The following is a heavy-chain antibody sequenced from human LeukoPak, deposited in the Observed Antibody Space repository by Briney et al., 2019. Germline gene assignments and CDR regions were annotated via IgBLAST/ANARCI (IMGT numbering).Heavy chain of an antibody. CDR2: ISSRSSTI. V-gene: IGHV3-48*02. D-gene: IGHD3-22*01. Sequence: GGSLRLSCAASGFTFSSYSMNWVRQAPRKVMEWVSYISSRSSTIYYADSVKGRFTISRDNAKNSLYLQMNSLRDEDTAVYYCARGLYDSSGYPDYWGQGTLVTVSS. CDR3: ARGLYDSSGYPDY. J-gene: IGHJ4*02. CDR1: GFTFSSYS.